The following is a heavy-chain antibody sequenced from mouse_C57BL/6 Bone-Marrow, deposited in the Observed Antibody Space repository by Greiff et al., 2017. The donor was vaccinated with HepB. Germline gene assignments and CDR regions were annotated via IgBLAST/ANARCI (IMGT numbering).Heavy chain of an antibody. V-gene: IGHV7-1*01. Sequence: EVKLVESGGGLVQSGRSLRLSCATSGFTFSDFYMEWVRQAPGKGLEWIAASRNKANDYTTEYSASVKGRFIVSRDTSQSILYLQMNALRAEDTAIYYCARDAYYGSSGFAYWGQGTLVTVSA. CDR2: SRNKANDYTT. CDR1: GFTFSDFY. D-gene: IGHD1-1*01. CDR3: ARDAYYGSSGFAY. J-gene: IGHJ3*01.